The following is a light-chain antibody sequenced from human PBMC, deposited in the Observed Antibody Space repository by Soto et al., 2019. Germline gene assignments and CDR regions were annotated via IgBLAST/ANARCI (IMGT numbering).Light chain of an antibody. CDR1: NSDIGAYNY. CDR2: EVT. Sequence: QSALTQPPSASGSPGQSVAISCTGTNSDIGAYNYVSWYQQHPGKAPKLIIYEVTKRPSGVPDRFSGSKSGNTASLTVSGLQTEDEADYYCSSYVGTNNPIFGGGTKLTVL. V-gene: IGLV2-8*01. CDR3: SSYVGTNNPI. J-gene: IGLJ2*01.